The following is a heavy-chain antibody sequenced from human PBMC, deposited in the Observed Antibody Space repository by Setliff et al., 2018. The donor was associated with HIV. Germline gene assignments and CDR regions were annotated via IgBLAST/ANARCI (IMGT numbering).Heavy chain of an antibody. V-gene: IGHV3-43*01. Sequence: GGSLRLSCAASGFTFDDHTMNWVRQVPGKGLEWLCLISWDGSSTFYADSVKGRFTSSRDNSKESLYLQMDRLTTADTGLYYCVKLLGNGGNSDPFDIWGQVTSVTVSS. D-gene: IGHD2-21*01. CDR2: ISWDGSST. CDR3: VKLLGNGGNSDPFDI. CDR1: GFTFDDHT. J-gene: IGHJ3*02.